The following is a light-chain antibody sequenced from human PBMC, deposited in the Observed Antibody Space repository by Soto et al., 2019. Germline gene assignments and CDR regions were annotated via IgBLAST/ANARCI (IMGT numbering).Light chain of an antibody. J-gene: IGKJ1*01. CDR1: QSVSSN. CDR3: QQYHNYPPT. Sequence: ILMTQSPATVSVSPGDSATLSCMASQSVSSNLDWYQQKPGQAPGLLIYGASTMATGIPARFSGSGSGTEFTLTISSLQFEDFAIYYCQQYHNYPPTFGHGTKVDIK. V-gene: IGKV3-15*01. CDR2: GAS.